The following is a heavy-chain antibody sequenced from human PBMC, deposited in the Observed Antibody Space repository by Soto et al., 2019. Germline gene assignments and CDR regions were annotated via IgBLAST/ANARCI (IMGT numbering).Heavy chain of an antibody. D-gene: IGHD1-7*01. Sequence: EVQLLESGGGLVQPGGSLRLSCAASGFTFSSYGMTWVRQAPGKGLEWVSFSSATGAGTYYADSVKGRFTISRDNSKNTLYLQMTSLRAADTAVYYWAKDRRAGGNYGVDSDFWGQGALVIVSS. CDR3: AKDRRAGGNYGVDSDF. CDR2: SSATGAGT. V-gene: IGHV3-23*01. J-gene: IGHJ4*02. CDR1: GFTFSSYG.